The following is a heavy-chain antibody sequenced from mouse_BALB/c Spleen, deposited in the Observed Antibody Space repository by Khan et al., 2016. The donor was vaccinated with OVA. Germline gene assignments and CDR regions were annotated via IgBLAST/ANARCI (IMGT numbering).Heavy chain of an antibody. Sequence: EVQLQQSGPELMKPGASVRISCKASGYSFTTYYIHWLMQSPGKSLEWIGYIDPFSGGTTYNQKFTGKATLTVDQSSSTAYIHLSNLTSEDSAVYYWTRHGYVAWFTYWGQGTLVTVSA. CDR1: GYSFTTYY. CDR3: TRHGYVAWFTY. J-gene: IGHJ3*01. D-gene: IGHD2-2*01. CDR2: IDPFSGGT. V-gene: IGHV1S135*01.